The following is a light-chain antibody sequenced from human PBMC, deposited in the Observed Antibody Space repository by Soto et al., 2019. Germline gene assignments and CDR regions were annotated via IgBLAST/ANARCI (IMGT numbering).Light chain of an antibody. Sequence: QSALTQTHSVSGAPGQRVTISCTGSSSNIGAGYDVHWYQQLPGTAPKLLIYGNSNRPSGVPDRFSGSKSGTSASLAITGLQAEDEADYYCQSYDSSLSVGVFGGGTKLTVL. CDR1: SSNIGAGYD. CDR3: QSYDSSLSVGV. CDR2: GNS. V-gene: IGLV1-40*01. J-gene: IGLJ2*01.